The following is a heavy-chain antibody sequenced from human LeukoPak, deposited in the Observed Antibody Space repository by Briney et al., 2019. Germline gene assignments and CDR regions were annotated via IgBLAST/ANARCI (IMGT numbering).Heavy chain of an antibody. Sequence: GGSLRLSCAASEFTFSTYSMTWVRQAPGKGLEWVSSISSTGNYIYYADSVKGRFTISRDNAKNSLYLQMNSLRAEDTAVYYCAKPPYSNSMYYYGMDVWGQGTTVTVSS. D-gene: IGHD4-4*01. CDR3: AKPPYSNSMYYYGMDV. J-gene: IGHJ6*02. V-gene: IGHV3-21*04. CDR1: EFTFSTYS. CDR2: ISSTGNYI.